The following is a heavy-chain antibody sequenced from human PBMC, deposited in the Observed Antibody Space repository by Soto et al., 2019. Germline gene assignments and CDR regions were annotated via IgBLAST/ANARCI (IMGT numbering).Heavy chain of an antibody. Sequence: GGSLRLSCVASGFTFSNYGMHWVRQAPGKGLEWVAFVSYRGTNKYHADSVKGRFTISRDDSRNTVYLQMNSLRAENTAVYFCAKDGWMSTIRGDAFSIWGQGTGVTVSS. J-gene: IGHJ3*02. CDR2: VSYRGTNK. CDR3: AKDGWMSTIRGDAFSI. CDR1: GFTFSNYG. D-gene: IGHD1-1*01. V-gene: IGHV3-30*18.